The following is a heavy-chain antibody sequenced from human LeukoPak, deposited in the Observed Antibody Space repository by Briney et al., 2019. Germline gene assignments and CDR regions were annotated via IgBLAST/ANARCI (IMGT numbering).Heavy chain of an antibody. Sequence: PSETLSLTCAVYDESFRGYHWTWIRQPPGKGLEWIGEINHSGSTNYNPSLKSRVTISVDTSKNQFSLKLNSVTAADTAVYYCAREVILTGYYMFDPWGQGTLVTVSS. CDR2: INHSGST. CDR3: AREVILTGYYMFDP. CDR1: DESFRGYH. J-gene: IGHJ5*02. V-gene: IGHV4-34*01. D-gene: IGHD3-9*01.